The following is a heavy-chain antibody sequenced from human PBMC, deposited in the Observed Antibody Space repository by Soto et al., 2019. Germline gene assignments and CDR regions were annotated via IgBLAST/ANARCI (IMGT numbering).Heavy chain of an antibody. V-gene: IGHV3-21*01. Sequence: GGSLRLSCAASGFTFSSYSMNWVRQAPGKGLEWVSSISSSSSYIYYADSEKGRFTISRDNAKNSLYLQMNSLRAEDTAVYYCAREPPSCSGGSCYSDYYGMDVWGQGTTVTVSS. CDR2: ISSSSSYI. D-gene: IGHD2-15*01. CDR1: GFTFSSYS. CDR3: AREPPSCSGGSCYSDYYGMDV. J-gene: IGHJ6*02.